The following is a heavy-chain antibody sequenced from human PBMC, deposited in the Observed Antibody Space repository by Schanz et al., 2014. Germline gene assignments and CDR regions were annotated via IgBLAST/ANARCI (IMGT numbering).Heavy chain of an antibody. J-gene: IGHJ4*02. D-gene: IGHD2-2*01. Sequence: QVQLQQWGAGLLKPSETLSLTCAVYGGSFSGYYWSWIRQPPGKGLEWIAEINHGGSTNYNPSLKSRVTISVATSKNQCSLKWRSVTAADTAVYYCARAARRTRVVPLYFDYWGQGTLVTVSS. CDR2: INHGGST. V-gene: IGHV4-34*01. CDR3: ARAARRTRVVPLYFDY. CDR1: GGSFSGYY.